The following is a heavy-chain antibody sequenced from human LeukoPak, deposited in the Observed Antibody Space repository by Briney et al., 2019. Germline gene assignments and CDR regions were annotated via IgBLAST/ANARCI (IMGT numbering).Heavy chain of an antibody. CDR2: IFPHDSDT. D-gene: IGHD5-18*01. V-gene: IGHV5-51*01. Sequence: GESLKISCKSSGVTFTNYWIAWVRQMPGKGLEWLGIIFPHDSDTRYSPSFQGQVTISADQSITTAYLQWSSLRASDTALYYCARGGYSYGYVDHWGQGTLVTVSS. CDR1: GVTFTNYW. J-gene: IGHJ4*02. CDR3: ARGGYSYGYVDH.